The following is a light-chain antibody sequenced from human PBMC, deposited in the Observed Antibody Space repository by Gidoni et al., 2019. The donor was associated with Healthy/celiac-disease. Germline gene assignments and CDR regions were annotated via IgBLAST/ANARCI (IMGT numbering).Light chain of an antibody. CDR3: QSADSSGTSYVV. V-gene: IGLV3-25*02. J-gene: IGLJ2*01. Sequence: SYDLTQPSSVSVSPGKTARITCSGDALPKQYAYWYEQKPGQAPVLVIYKDSERPSGIPERFSGSSSGTTVTLTISGVQAEDEADYYCQSADSSGTSYVVFGGGTKLTVL. CDR1: ALPKQY. CDR2: KDS.